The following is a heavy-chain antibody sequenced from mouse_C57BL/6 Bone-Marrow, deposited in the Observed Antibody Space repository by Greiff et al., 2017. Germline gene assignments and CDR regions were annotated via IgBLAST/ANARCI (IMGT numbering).Heavy chain of an antibody. CDR3: ARSDYGPWFAY. V-gene: IGHV1-4*01. CDR2: IIPSSGYT. J-gene: IGHJ3*01. CDR1: GYTFTSYT. Sequence: VKLLESGAELARPGASVKMSCKASGYTFTSYTMHWVKQRPGQGLEWIGYIIPSSGYTKYNQKFKDKATLTADKSSSTAYMQLSSLTSEDSAVYYCARSDYGPWFAYWSQGTLVTVSA. D-gene: IGHD1-2*01.